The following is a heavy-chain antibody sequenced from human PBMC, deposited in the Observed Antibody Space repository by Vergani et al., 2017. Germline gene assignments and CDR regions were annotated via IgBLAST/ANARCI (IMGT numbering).Heavy chain of an antibody. V-gene: IGHV1-46*01. D-gene: IGHD4-23*01. CDR2: INPSGGHT. CDR1: GYTFSNYY. J-gene: IGHJ4*02. Sequence: QVQVVQSGAEVKKSGASVKVSCKTSGYTFSNYYMHWVRQAPGQGLAWMGIINPSGGHTNYAQKFQGRVTITADKSTSTAYMELSSLRSEDTAVYYCARDGAVVTLDYWGQGTLVTVSS. CDR3: ARDGAVVTLDY.